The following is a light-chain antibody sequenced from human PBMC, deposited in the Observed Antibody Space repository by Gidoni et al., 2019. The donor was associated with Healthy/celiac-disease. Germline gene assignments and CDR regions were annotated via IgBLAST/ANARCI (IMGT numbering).Light chain of an antibody. Sequence: DIQLTQSPSFLSASVGDRVTITCRASQGISSYLAWYQQKPGKAPKLLIYAASTLQRGVPSRCSGSGSGTEFTLTISSLQPEDFATYYCQQRFTFGPGTKVDIK. CDR3: QQRFT. J-gene: IGKJ3*01. CDR2: AAS. CDR1: QGISSY. V-gene: IGKV1-9*01.